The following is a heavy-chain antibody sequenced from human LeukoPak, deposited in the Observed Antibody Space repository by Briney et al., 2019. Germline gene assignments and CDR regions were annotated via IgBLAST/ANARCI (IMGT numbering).Heavy chain of an antibody. V-gene: IGHV3-49*03. J-gene: IGHJ4*02. D-gene: IGHD4-11*01. Sequence: QPGGSLRLSCTPSGFTFGDYAMSWFRQAPGKGVEWVGFIRNRPNGGTTEYAASVKGRFTISRDDSKSIAYLQMNSLKIEDTAVYYCTRGDYSNYDYWGQGTLVTVSS. CDR2: IRNRPNGGTT. CDR3: TRGDYSNYDY. CDR1: GFTFGDYA.